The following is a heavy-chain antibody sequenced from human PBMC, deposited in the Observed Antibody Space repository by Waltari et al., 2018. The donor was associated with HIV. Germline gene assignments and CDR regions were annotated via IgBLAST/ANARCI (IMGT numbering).Heavy chain of an antibody. V-gene: IGHV3-74*01. J-gene: IGHJ6*02. CDR1: GFTFSSYW. Sequence: EVQLVESGGGLVQPGGSLRLSCAASGFTFSSYWIHWVRQAPGKGLVWVSRINTEGSSASYADSVKGRFTISRDNAKNTLYLQMNSLRAEDTAVYYCARGGHCSGISCYTGDYSYGLDVWGQGTTVTVSS. D-gene: IGHD2-2*02. CDR2: INTEGSSA. CDR3: ARGGHCSGISCYTGDYSYGLDV.